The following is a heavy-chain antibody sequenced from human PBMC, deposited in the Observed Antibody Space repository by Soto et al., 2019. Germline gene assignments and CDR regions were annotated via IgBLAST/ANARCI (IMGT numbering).Heavy chain of an antibody. Sequence: PSYTMSLTCSVSDPSNSSYTGSWIRQPPGKGLEWIGYIHYSGTINYNPSLKSRVTISIDMFKSQVSLKLTSVTAADTAVYYCARDSDAYNRFDPWGQGTLVTVS. J-gene: IGHJ5*02. D-gene: IGHD1-1*01. CDR2: IHYSGTI. V-gene: IGHV4-59*01. CDR3: ARDSDAYNRFDP. CDR1: DPSNSSYT.